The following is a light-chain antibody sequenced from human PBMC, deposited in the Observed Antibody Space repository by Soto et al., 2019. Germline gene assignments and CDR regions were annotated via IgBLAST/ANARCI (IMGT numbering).Light chain of an antibody. CDR1: RSNIGANY. Sequence: QSVLTQPPSASGTPGQTVTISCSGGRSNIGANYVYWYQLLPGAAPKLLIYSTNQRPSGVPDRFSGSKSGTSASLAISGLRSEDEGEYYCAAWDNSLSGVFGGGTKLTVL. V-gene: IGLV1-47*02. J-gene: IGLJ3*02. CDR2: STN. CDR3: AAWDNSLSGV.